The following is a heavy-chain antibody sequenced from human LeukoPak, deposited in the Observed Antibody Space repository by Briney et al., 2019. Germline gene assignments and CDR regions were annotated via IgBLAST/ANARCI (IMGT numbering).Heavy chain of an antibody. CDR2: INPNSGGT. J-gene: IGHJ6*02. Sequence: ASVKVSCKASGYTFTGYYMHWVRQAPAQGLEWMGWINPNSGGTNYAQKFQGRVTMTRDTSISTAYMELSRLRSDDTAVYYSARAGWRTSYYGMDVWGQGTTVTVSS. CDR1: GYTFTGYY. D-gene: IGHD5-24*01. V-gene: IGHV1-2*02. CDR3: ARAGWRTSYYGMDV.